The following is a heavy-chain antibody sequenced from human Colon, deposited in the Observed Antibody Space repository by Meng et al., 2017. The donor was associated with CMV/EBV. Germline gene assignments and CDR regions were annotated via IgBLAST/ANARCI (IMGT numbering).Heavy chain of an antibody. CDR3: AREKRGYSGYNYYGMDV. J-gene: IGHJ6*02. D-gene: IGHD5-12*01. CDR2: ISRSSSYI. Sequence: GESLKISCAASGFTFSSYSMNWVRQAPGKGLEWVSFISRSSSYIYYADSVRGRFTISRDNAKNSLYLQMNSLRAEDSAVYYCAREKRGYSGYNYYGMDVWGQGTTVTVSS. V-gene: IGHV3-21*01. CDR1: GFTFSSYS.